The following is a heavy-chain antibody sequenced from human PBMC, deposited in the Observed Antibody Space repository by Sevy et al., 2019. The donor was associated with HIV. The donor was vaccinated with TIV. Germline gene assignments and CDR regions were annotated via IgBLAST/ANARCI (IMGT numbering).Heavy chain of an antibody. CDR2: IYYSRST. D-gene: IGHD2-8*01. V-gene: IGHV4-59*01. J-gene: IGHJ4*02. Sequence: SETQSLTCTVSGGSISSYYWSWIRQPPGKGLEWIGYIYYSRSTNYNPSLKSRVTISVDTSKNQFSLKLSSVTAADTAVYYCARGVSMTGTDYWGQGTLVTVSS. CDR3: ARGVSMTGTDY. CDR1: GGSISSYY.